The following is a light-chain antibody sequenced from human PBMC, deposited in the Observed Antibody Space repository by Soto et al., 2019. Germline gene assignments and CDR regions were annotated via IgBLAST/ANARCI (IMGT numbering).Light chain of an antibody. CDR3: QQFATSPWT. CDR1: QSVSSRN. J-gene: IGKJ1*01. CDR2: GAF. Sequence: EIVLTQSPGTLSLSPGERATLSCRASQSVSSRNLAWYQQKPGQAPRLVIYGAFSRATGIPDRFRGSGSGTDFILTISRLEPEDFAVYYCQQFATSPWTFGQGTKVEIK. V-gene: IGKV3-20*01.